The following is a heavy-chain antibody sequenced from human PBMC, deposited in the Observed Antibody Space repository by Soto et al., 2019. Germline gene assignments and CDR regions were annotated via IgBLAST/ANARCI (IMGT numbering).Heavy chain of an antibody. J-gene: IGHJ4*02. CDR3: ARQASSTSDASFDY. Sequence: SETLSLTCTVSGDSISSSSYYWGWIRQPPGKGLEWIGSIYYSGSTYYNPSLKSRVTISGDTSKNQYSLKLGSVTAADTAVYYCARQASSTSDASFDYWGQGTLVTVSS. V-gene: IGHV4-39*01. D-gene: IGHD2-2*01. CDR2: IYYSGST. CDR1: GDSISSSSYY.